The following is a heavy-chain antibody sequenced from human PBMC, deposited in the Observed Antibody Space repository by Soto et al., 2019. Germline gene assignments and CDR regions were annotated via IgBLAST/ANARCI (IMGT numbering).Heavy chain of an antibody. CDR1: GYTFTSYA. J-gene: IGHJ5*02. Sequence: QVQLVQSGAEVKKPGASVKVSCKASGYTFTSYAMHWVRQAPGQRLEWMGWINAGNGNTKYSQKFQGRVTITRDTSASTAYIELSSLRSEDTAVYYCARDSPVYYYGSGTPHWGNWFDTWGQGTLVTVSS. D-gene: IGHD3-10*01. CDR3: ARDSPVYYYGSGTPHWGNWFDT. V-gene: IGHV1-3*01. CDR2: INAGNGNT.